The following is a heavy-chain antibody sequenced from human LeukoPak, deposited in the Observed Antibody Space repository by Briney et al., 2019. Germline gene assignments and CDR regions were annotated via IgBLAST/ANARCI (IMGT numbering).Heavy chain of an antibody. CDR1: GFTFSSYE. J-gene: IGHJ4*02. V-gene: IGHV3-48*03. CDR2: ISSSGSTI. Sequence: GGSLRLSCAASGFTFSSYEMNWVRHAPGKGLEWVSYISSSGSTIYYADSVKGRFTSSRDNAKNSLYLQINSLRAEDTAVYYCARGRAVAGTRFDYWGQGTLVTVSS. D-gene: IGHD6-19*01. CDR3: ARGRAVAGTRFDY.